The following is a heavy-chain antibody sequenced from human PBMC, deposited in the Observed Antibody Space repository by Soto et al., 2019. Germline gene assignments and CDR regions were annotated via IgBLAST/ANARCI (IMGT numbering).Heavy chain of an antibody. D-gene: IGHD3-10*01. CDR2: IWYDGSNK. Sequence: GGSLRLSCAASGFTFSSYGMHWVRQAPGKGLEWVAVIWYDGSNKYYADSVKGRFTISRDNSKNTLYLQMNSLRAEDTAVYYCARDLARRSVRGVISRHYYYYYGMDVWGQGTTVTVSS. CDR3: ARDLARRSVRGVISRHYYYYYGMDV. V-gene: IGHV3-33*01. J-gene: IGHJ6*02. CDR1: GFTFSSYG.